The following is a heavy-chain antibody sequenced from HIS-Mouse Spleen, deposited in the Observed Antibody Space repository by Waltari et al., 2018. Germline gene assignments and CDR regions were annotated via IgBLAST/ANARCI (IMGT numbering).Heavy chain of an antibody. CDR1: GGSISSYS. J-gene: IGHJ6*02. Sequence: QVQLQESGPGLVKPSETLSLTCTVSGGSISSYSWRWLRQPPGKGLEWIGYIYYSGSTNYNPSLKSRVTISVDTSKNQFSLKLSSVTAADTAVYYCARMVRGVINSYYYGMDVWGQGTTVTVSS. D-gene: IGHD3-10*01. V-gene: IGHV4-59*08. CDR2: IYYSGST. CDR3: ARMVRGVINSYYYGMDV.